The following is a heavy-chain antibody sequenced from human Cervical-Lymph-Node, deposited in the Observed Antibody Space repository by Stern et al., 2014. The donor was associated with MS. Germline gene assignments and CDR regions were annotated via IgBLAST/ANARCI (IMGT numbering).Heavy chain of an antibody. Sequence: VQLVESGGGLVQPGGSLRLSCAGSGFTFSNHAMNWVRQAPGKGLEWISTISNSGDGTYYADSVTGRFTISRDSSKDTVFLQMSNLRVEDTAVYYCAKASRTSMFDYWGQGTLVTVSS. CDR2: ISNSGDGT. J-gene: IGHJ4*02. V-gene: IGHV3-23*04. CDR3: AKASRTSMFDY. CDR1: GFTFSNHA. D-gene: IGHD2/OR15-2a*01.